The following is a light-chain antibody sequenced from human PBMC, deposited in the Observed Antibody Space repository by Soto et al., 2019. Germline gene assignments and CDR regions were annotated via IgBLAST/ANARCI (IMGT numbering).Light chain of an antibody. CDR3: QQYGDSPLYT. J-gene: IGKJ2*01. Sequence: EIVLTHSPGTLSLSPGERATLSCRASQSVSSTYFAWYQQKPGQAPRLLIYGASFRATGIPDRFSGSGSGTDFTLTITRLEPEDFAVYYCQQYGDSPLYTFGQGTKLEIK. CDR2: GAS. CDR1: QSVSSTY. V-gene: IGKV3-20*01.